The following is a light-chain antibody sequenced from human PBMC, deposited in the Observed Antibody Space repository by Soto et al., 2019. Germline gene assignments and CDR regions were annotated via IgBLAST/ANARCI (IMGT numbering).Light chain of an antibody. J-gene: IGKJ4*01. V-gene: IGKV3-11*01. CDR2: DAS. CDR3: QQRSNWPLT. CDR1: QSVSSY. Sequence: EIVLTQSPATLSLSPGERATLSCRASQSVSSYLAWYQQNPGQAPRLLIYDASNRATGIPARFSGSGSGTDFTLTIISLEPEDFAVYYCQQRSNWPLTFGGGTKVEIK.